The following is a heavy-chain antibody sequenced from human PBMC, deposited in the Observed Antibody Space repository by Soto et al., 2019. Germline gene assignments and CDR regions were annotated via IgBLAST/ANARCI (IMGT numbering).Heavy chain of an antibody. D-gene: IGHD3-3*01. J-gene: IGHJ6*03. V-gene: IGHV4-59*01. CDR3: ARHLVDSWKGDPYYYYMDV. CDR2: FSYRGST. CDR1: GDSISNYC. Sequence: SETLSLTCTVSGDSISNYCWSWIRQPPGKGLEWIGYFSYRGSTNYNPSLKSRVTISVDTSKNQFSLNVSSVTAADTAVYYCARHLVDSWKGDPYYYYMDVWGKGTAVTVS.